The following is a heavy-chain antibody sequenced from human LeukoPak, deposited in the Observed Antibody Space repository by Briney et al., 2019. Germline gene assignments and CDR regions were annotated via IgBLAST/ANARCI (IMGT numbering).Heavy chain of an antibody. CDR1: GFTFSSYA. D-gene: IGHD2-15*01. V-gene: IGHV3-23*01. CDR3: AKVPLPSLEPPPLGFDI. CDR2: ISGSGGST. J-gene: IGHJ3*02. Sequence: GGSLRLSCAASGFTFSSYAMSWVRQAPGKGLEWVSAISGSGGSTYYADSVKGRFTISRDNSKNTLYLQMNSLRAEDTAVYYCAKVPLPSLEPPPLGFDIWGQGTMVTVSS.